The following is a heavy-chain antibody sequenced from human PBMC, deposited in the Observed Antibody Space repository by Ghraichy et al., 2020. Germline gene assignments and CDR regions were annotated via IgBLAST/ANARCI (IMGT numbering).Heavy chain of an antibody. CDR2: INHSGST. D-gene: IGHD6-13*01. CDR1: GGSFSGYY. J-gene: IGHJ4*02. V-gene: IGHV4-34*01. Sequence: SETLSLTCAVYGGSFSGYYWSWIRQPPGKGLEWIGEINHSGSTNYNPSLKSRVTISVDTSKNQFSLKLSSVTAADTAVYYCARDLGYSREDRDYWGQGTLVTVSS. CDR3: ARDLGYSREDRDY.